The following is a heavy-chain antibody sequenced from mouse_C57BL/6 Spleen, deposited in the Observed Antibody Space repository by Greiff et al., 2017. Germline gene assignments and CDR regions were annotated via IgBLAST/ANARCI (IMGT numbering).Heavy chain of an antibody. Sequence: VQLQQSGAELVKPGASVKLSCTASGFNIKDYYMHWVKQRTEQGLAWIGRIDPEDGETKYAPKFQGKDTITADTSSNTAYLQLSSLTSEDTADYYYATPQLRLRYDGGKGTTLTVSS. CDR3: ATPQLRLRYD. CDR1: GFNIKDYY. V-gene: IGHV14-2*01. D-gene: IGHD3-2*02. J-gene: IGHJ2*01. CDR2: IDPEDGET.